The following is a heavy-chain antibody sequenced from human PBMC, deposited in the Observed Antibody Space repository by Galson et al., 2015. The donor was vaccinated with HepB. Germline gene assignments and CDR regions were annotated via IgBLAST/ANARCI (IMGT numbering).Heavy chain of an antibody. CDR2: ISLYNGNT. V-gene: IGHV1-18*01. D-gene: IGHD4-17*01. CDR3: AREMGDPDYGGYGKYYLDY. CDR1: GYTFTSYS. Sequence: SVKVSCKASGYTFTSYSINWVRQAPGQGLEWMGWISLYNGNTNYAQNLQDRVTMTTDASTTTAYMELRSLTSDDTAVYYCAREMGDPDYGGYGKYYLDYWGQGTLVTVSS. J-gene: IGHJ4*02.